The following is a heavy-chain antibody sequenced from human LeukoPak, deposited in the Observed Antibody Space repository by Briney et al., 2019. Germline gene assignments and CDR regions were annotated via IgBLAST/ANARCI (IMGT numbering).Heavy chain of an antibody. CDR3: TRDPYSSGWYEDY. CDR1: GYTFTGYY. D-gene: IGHD6-19*01. J-gene: IGHJ4*02. Sequence: ASVKVSCTASGYTFTGYYMHWVRQAPGQGLEWMGWINPNSGGTNYAQKFQGRVTMTRDTSISTAYMELSRLRSDDTAVYYCTRDPYSSGWYEDYWGQGTLVTVSS. V-gene: IGHV1-2*02. CDR2: INPNSGGT.